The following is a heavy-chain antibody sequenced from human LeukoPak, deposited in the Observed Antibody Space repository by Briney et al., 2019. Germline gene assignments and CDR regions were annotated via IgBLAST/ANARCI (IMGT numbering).Heavy chain of an antibody. J-gene: IGHJ3*01. Sequence: GGSLRLSCAASGFTVSSNYMSWVRQAPGKGLEWVSIIYNGGTTNYADSVKGRFTISRDNSKNTLYLQMNSLRAEDTAVYYCARDIYYYDSSGYNFWGQGTMVTVSS. V-gene: IGHV3-66*01. CDR1: GFTVSSNY. CDR3: ARDIYYYDSSGYNF. D-gene: IGHD3-22*01. CDR2: IYNGGTT.